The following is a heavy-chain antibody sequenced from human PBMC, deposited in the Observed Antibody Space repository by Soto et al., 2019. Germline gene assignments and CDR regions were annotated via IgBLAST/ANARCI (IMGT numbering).Heavy chain of an antibody. Sequence: QVQLVQSGAEVKKPGASVKVSCKASGYTFITYGVSWVRQAPVQGLDWLGWISTYNGNTRYAERLQGRVTMTTDTTTNTAYRELRNLRSDDTAVYYCARGPTDYYDNSANYFVDYWGQGTLVTVSS. CDR2: ISTYNGNT. J-gene: IGHJ4*02. CDR3: ARGPTDYYDNSANYFVDY. CDR1: GYTFITYG. D-gene: IGHD3-22*01. V-gene: IGHV1-18*01.